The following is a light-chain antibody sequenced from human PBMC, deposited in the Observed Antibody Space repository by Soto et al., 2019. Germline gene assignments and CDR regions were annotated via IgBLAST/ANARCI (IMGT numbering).Light chain of an antibody. CDR1: KLGNKY. CDR2: QDS. V-gene: IGLV3-1*01. CDR3: QTWDSTTVV. Sequence: SYELTQPLSVSVSPGQTASITCSGDKLGNKYTCWYQPKPGQSPVLVMHQDSKRPSGFPERFSGSNSGNTATLTISGTQAMDEADYYCQTWDSTTVVFGGGTKLTVL. J-gene: IGLJ2*01.